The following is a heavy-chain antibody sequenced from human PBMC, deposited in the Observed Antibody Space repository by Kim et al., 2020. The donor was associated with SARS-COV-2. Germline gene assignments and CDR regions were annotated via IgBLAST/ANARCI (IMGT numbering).Heavy chain of an antibody. J-gene: IGHJ6*02. CDR2: FDPEDGET. CDR1: GYTLTELS. Sequence: ASVKVSCKVSGYTLTELSMHWVRQAPGKGLEWMGGFDPEDGETIYAQKFQGRVTMTEDTSTDTAYKELSSLRSEDTAVYYCATEYSSGYYSYYGMDVWGQGTTVTVSS. V-gene: IGHV1-24*01. D-gene: IGHD3-22*01. CDR3: ATEYSSGYYSYYGMDV.